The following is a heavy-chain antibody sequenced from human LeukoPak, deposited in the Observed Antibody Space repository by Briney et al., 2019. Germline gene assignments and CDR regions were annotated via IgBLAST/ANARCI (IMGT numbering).Heavy chain of an antibody. CDR1: GSTFSDYY. D-gene: IGHD2-15*01. CDR2: ISSSGSTI. J-gene: IGHJ6*03. V-gene: IGHV3-11*01. Sequence: GGSLRLSCAASGSTFSDYYMSWIRRAPGKGLEWVSYISSSGSTIYYADSVKGRFTISRDNAKNSLYLQMNSLRAEDTAVYFCAKPEVVAGTYYYNNYMDVWGKGTTVTVSS. CDR3: AKPEVVAGTYYYNNYMDV.